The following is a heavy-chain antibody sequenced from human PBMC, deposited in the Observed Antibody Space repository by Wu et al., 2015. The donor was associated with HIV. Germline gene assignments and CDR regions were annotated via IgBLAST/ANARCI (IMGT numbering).Heavy chain of an antibody. V-gene: IGHV1-69*13. Sequence: QVQLVQSGAEVKKPGSSVKVSCKASGGTFSSYAISWVRQAPGQGLEWMGRIIPIFGTANYAQKFQGRVTITADESTSTAYMELSSLRSEDTAVYYCARGNYYDSSGYSGDAFDIWGQGTMVTVSS. D-gene: IGHD3-22*01. CDR1: GGTFSSYA. CDR2: IIPIFGTA. J-gene: IGHJ3*02. CDR3: ARGNYYDSSGYSGDAFDI.